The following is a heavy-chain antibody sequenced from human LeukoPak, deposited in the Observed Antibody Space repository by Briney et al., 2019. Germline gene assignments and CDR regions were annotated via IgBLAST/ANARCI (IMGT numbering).Heavy chain of an antibody. D-gene: IGHD3-10*01. V-gene: IGHV3-74*01. Sequence: GRSLRLSCAASVFTFSSYWMHCVRQAPGKGLVWVSRINSDGSTRYADSVKGRFTISRDNAKNTVSLQMNSLRAEDTGVYYCASGSGSYRTPYYYMDVWGTGTTVTVSS. CDR2: INSDGST. CDR1: VFTFSSYW. J-gene: IGHJ6*03. CDR3: ASGSGSYRTPYYYMDV.